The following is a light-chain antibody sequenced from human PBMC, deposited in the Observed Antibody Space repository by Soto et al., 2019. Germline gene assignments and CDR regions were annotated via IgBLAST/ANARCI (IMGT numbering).Light chain of an antibody. J-gene: IGLJ3*02. CDR1: SSNIGAGYN. CDR2: GDS. CDR3: QSYDSSLSGWL. Sequence: QTVVTQPPSVSGAPGQRVTISCTGSSSNIGAGYNVHWYQQVPGTAPKLLIYGDSNRPSGVPDRFSGSKSGTSASLAITGLQAVDEADYYCQSYDSSLSGWLFGGGTQLTVL. V-gene: IGLV1-40*01.